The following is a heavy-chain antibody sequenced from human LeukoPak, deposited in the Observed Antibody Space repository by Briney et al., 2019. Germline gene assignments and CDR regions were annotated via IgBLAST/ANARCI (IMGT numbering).Heavy chain of an antibody. CDR1: GFTFSDYY. D-gene: IGHD3-10*01. V-gene: IGHV3-11*01. CDR3: ARDYHSVLWFGELAYYYGMDV. Sequence: KPGGSLRLSCAASGFTFSDYYMSWIRQAPGKGLEWVSYISSSGSTIYYADSVKGRFTISRDNAKNSLYLQMNSLRAEDTAVYYCARDYHSVLWFGELAYYYGMDVWDQGTTVTVSS. CDR2: ISSSGSTI. J-gene: IGHJ6*02.